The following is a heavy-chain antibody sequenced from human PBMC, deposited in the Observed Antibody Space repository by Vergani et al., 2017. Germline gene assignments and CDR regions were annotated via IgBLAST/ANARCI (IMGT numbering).Heavy chain of an antibody. V-gene: IGHV4-39*01. Sequence: QLQLQESGPGLVKPSETLSLTCTVSGGSISSSSYYWGWIRQPPGKGLEWIGSIYYSGSTYYNPSLKSRVTISVDTSKNQFSLKLSSVTAADTAVYYCARRDSSSRSSPDYWGQGTLVTVSS. J-gene: IGHJ4*02. CDR3: ARRDSSSRSSPDY. CDR1: GGSISSSSYY. D-gene: IGHD6-13*01. CDR2: IYYSGST.